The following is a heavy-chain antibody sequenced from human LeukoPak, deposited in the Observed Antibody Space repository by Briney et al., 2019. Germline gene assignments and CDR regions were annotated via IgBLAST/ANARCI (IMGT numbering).Heavy chain of an antibody. D-gene: IGHD3-9*01. CDR3: AKDPLTYYDILTGYLDY. CDR1: GFTFSSSA. CDR2: ISNNGGYT. Sequence: GGSLRLSCAASGFTFSSSAMSWVRQAPGKGLEWVSAISNNGGYTYYADSVQGRFTISRDNSKNTLYLQMNSLRAEDTAVYYCAKDPLTYYDILTGYLDYWGQGALVTVSS. J-gene: IGHJ4*02. V-gene: IGHV3-23*01.